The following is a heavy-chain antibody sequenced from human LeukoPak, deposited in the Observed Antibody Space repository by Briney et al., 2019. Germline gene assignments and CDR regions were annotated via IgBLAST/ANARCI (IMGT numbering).Heavy chain of an antibody. Sequence: ASVKVSCKASGYTFTGYYMHWVRQALGQGLEWMGWINPNSGGTNYAQKFQGWVTMTRDTSISTAYMELSRLRSDDTAVYYCARAQYSSSPNDAFDIWGQGTMVTVSS. J-gene: IGHJ3*02. V-gene: IGHV1-2*04. CDR2: INPNSGGT. CDR3: ARAQYSSSPNDAFDI. CDR1: GYTFTGYY. D-gene: IGHD6-13*01.